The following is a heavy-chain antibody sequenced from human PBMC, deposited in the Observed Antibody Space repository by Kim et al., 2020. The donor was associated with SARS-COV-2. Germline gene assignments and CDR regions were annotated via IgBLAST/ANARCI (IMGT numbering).Heavy chain of an antibody. CDR3: ARSYDILTGYYDAFDI. D-gene: IGHD3-9*01. Sequence: GKGRFTQPRDNSKNTLYLQMNSLRAEDTAVYYCARSYDILTGYYDAFDIWGQGTMVTVSS. J-gene: IGHJ3*02. V-gene: IGHV3-66*01.